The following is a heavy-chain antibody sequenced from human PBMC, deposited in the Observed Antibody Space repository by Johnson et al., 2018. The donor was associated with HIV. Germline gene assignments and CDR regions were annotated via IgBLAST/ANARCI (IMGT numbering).Heavy chain of an antibody. Sequence: VQLVESGGGLVQPGGSLRLSCAASGFTFSSYWMHWVRQAPGKGLVWVSAIGTAGDTYYPGSVKGRFTISRENAKNSLYLQMNSLRAGDTAVYYCARSDYDSSGYYAFDSWGQGTMVTVSS. CDR2: IGTAGDT. D-gene: IGHD3-22*01. V-gene: IGHV3-13*01. CDR1: GFTFSSYW. CDR3: ARSDYDSSGYYAFDS. J-gene: IGHJ3*02.